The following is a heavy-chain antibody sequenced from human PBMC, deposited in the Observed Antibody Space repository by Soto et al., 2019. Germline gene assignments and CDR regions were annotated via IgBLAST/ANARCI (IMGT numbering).Heavy chain of an antibody. J-gene: IGHJ4*02. CDR1: GYTFTDYA. CDR3: AKGSRMWTPDY. CDR2: IAPGNGNT. V-gene: IGHV1-3*01. Sequence: QVQLVQSGAEVKKPGASVQVFCKASGYTFTDYAINWVRQATGQRLELMGWIAPGNGNTKYSQNFQGRVTITRDTSATTAYMELNSLRSEDTAVYYWAKGSRMWTPDYWGQGTLVTVSS. D-gene: IGHD2-21*01.